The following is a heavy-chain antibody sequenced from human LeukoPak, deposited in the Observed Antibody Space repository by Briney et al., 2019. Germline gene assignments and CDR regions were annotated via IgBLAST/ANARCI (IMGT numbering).Heavy chain of an antibody. V-gene: IGHV3-23*01. CDR2: ISALGDKT. Sequence: GGSLRLSCAASGFAFSTFALTWVRQTPGKGPEWVSGISALGDKTYYSGSVKGRFTISRDNSKNTMFLQMNTLGVEDTATYYRAKPSGDYDYFDSWGQGALVTVSS. J-gene: IGHJ4*02. D-gene: IGHD3-22*01. CDR3: AKPSGDYDYFDS. CDR1: GFAFSTFA.